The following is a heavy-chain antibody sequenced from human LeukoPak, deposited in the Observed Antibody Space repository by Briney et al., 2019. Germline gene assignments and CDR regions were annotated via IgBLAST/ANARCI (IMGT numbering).Heavy chain of an antibody. J-gene: IGHJ2*01. CDR1: GYSISSGYY. V-gene: IGHV4-38-2*02. CDR2: IYHSGST. CDR3: ARDPSFSSGWILGYFDL. Sequence: TSETLSHTCTVSGYSISSGYYWGWIRQPPGKGLEWIGSIYHSGSTYYNPSLKSRVTISVDTSKNQFSLKLSSVTAADTAVYYCARDPSFSSGWILGYFDLWGRGTLVTVSS. D-gene: IGHD6-19*01.